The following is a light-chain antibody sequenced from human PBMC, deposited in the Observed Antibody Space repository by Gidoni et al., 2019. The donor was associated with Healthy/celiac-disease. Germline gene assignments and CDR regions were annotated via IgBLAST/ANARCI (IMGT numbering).Light chain of an antibody. J-gene: IGLJ2*01. CDR2: QDS. Sequence: SYELTQPPSVAGSPGQTASITCSGDKLGAKYACWYQQKPGQSPVLVSYQDSKRPSGIPERFSGSNSGNTATLTISGTQAMDEADYYCQAWDSSNVVFGGGTKLTVL. V-gene: IGLV3-1*01. CDR1: KLGAKY. CDR3: QAWDSSNVV.